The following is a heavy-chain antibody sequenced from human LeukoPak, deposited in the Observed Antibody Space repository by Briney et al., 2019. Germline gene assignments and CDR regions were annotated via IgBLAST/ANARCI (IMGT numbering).Heavy chain of an antibody. V-gene: IGHV1-18*01. CDR1: GYTFSSYG. CDR3: TRSDRDILTGYRNLDY. Sequence: GASVTVSCTASGYTFSSYGFSWVRQTPGQGLEWMGWISADTGNTKYTQKLQGRVTMTTDTSTSTAYMELRSLRSDDTAMYYCTRSDRDILTGYRNLDYWGQGTLVTVSS. CDR2: ISADTGNT. J-gene: IGHJ4*02. D-gene: IGHD3-9*01.